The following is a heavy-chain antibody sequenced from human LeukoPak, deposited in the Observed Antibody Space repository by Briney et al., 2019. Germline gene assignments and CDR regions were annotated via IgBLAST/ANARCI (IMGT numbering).Heavy chain of an antibody. V-gene: IGHV3-23*01. D-gene: IGHD4-11*01. CDR1: GFTFSSYA. J-gene: IGHJ4*02. Sequence: GGSLRLSCAASGFTFSSYAMSWVRQAPGKGLEWVSTISGSGVSTFYADSVKGRFTISRDDSKNTLYLQMNSLRAEDTAVYYCAKDLRVVTTDYWGQGTLVTVSS. CDR2: ISGSGVST. CDR3: AKDLRVVTTDY.